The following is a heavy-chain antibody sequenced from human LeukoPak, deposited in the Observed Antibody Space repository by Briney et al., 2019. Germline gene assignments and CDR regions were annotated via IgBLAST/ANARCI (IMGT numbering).Heavy chain of an antibody. Sequence: ASVKVSCKASGYTFTSYDISWVRQAPGQGLEWMEWISAYNGNTNYAQKLQGRVTMTTDTSTSTAYMELRSLRSDDTAVYYCARDYYDRPVLYWGQGTLVTVSS. CDR3: ARDYYDRPVLY. D-gene: IGHD3-22*01. V-gene: IGHV1-18*01. CDR2: ISAYNGNT. J-gene: IGHJ4*02. CDR1: GYTFTSYD.